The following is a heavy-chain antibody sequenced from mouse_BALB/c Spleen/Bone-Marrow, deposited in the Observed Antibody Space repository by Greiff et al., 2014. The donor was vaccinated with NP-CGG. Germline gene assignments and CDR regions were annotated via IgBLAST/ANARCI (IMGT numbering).Heavy chain of an antibody. Sequence: QVQLQQSGAELVRPGASVKVSCKASGYTFINYWINWVRQRPGQGLEWIGNIYPSDSYTNYNQKFKDKATLTVDKSSSTAYMQLSSPTSEDSAVYYCTRMYYNYYAMDYRGQGTSVTVSS. CDR2: IYPSDSYT. CDR3: TRMYYNYYAMDY. V-gene: IGHV1S126*01. J-gene: IGHJ4*01. CDR1: GYTFINYW. D-gene: IGHD1-3*01.